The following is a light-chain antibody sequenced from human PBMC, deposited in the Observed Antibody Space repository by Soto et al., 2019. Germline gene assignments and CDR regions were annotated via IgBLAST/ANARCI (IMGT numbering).Light chain of an antibody. J-gene: IGKJ1*01. Sequence: DIPFSDSPSTLSASVGDRVAITVRASQTISSWLAWYQQKTGKAPKVLIYKESTLKSGVPSRFSGSGSGTELNLTISRLQPDDFATYYCQNYNSYSEACGQGTKVDIK. CDR3: QNYNSYSEA. CDR2: KES. CDR1: QTISSW. V-gene: IGKV1-5*03.